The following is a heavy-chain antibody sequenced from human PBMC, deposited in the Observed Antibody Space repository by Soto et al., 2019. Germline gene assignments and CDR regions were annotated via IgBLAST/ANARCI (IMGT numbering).Heavy chain of an antibody. CDR1: GFTFSSYA. V-gene: IGHV3-23*01. D-gene: IGHD3-22*01. CDR3: AKRPGVYYYDSSGYYHYDY. J-gene: IGHJ4*02. Sequence: EVQLLESGGGLAQPGGSLRLSCAASGFTFSSYAMSWVRQAPGKGLEWVSAISGSGVSTYYADSVKGRFTISRDNSKNTLYLQINSLGAEDTAVDSCAKRPGVYYYDSSGYYHYDYWGQGSLVTVSS. CDR2: ISGSGVST.